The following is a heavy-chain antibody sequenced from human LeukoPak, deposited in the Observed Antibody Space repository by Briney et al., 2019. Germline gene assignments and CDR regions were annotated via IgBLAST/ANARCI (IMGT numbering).Heavy chain of an antibody. Sequence: GGSLRLSCAASGFTFSSYSMNWVRQAPGKGLEWVSSISSSSSYIYYADSVKGRFTISRDNAKNSLYLQMNSLRAEDTAVYYCARESTMVTPGFWGQGTLVTVSS. D-gene: IGHD4/OR15-4a*01. CDR2: ISSSSSYI. J-gene: IGHJ4*02. V-gene: IGHV3-21*01. CDR1: GFTFSSYS. CDR3: ARESTMVTPGF.